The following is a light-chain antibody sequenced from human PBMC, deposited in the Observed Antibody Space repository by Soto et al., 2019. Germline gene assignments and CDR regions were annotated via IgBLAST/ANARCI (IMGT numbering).Light chain of an antibody. Sequence: QPVLTQPASLSGSPGQSITISCTGTSSDVGGYNYVSWYQQHPGKAPKLMIYDVSNRPSWVSNRFSGSTSGNTASLTISGLEAEDEADYYCPSYTSSSTLVFGGGTKLTVL. CDR1: SSDVGGYNY. J-gene: IGLJ2*01. CDR3: PSYTSSSTLV. V-gene: IGLV2-14*01. CDR2: DVS.